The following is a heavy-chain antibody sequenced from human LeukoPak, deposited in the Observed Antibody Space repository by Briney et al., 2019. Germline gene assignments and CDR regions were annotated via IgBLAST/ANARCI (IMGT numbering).Heavy chain of an antibody. J-gene: IGHJ4*02. CDR3: AKNGLTYYYGSGSYSFPFDY. CDR2: ISGSGGST. D-gene: IGHD3-10*01. V-gene: IGHV3-23*01. CDR1: GFTFSSYA. Sequence: GGSLRLSCAASGFTFSSYAMPWVRQAPGKGLEWVSAISGSGGSTYYADSVKGRFTISRDNSKNTLYLQMNSLRAEDTAVYYCAKNGLTYYYGSGSYSFPFDYWGQGTLVTVSS.